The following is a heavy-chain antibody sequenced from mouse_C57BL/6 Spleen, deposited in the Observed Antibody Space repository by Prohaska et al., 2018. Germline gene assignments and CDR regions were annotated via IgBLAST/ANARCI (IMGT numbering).Heavy chain of an antibody. CDR3: AARGDYGYYAMDY. Sequence: QSLSITCTVSGFSLTSYGVHWVRQSPGKGLEWLGVIWSGGSTDYNAAFISRLSISKDNSKSQVFFKMNSLQADDTAIYYCAARGDYGYYAMDYWGQGTSVTVSS. CDR1: GFSLTSYG. V-gene: IGHV2-2*01. J-gene: IGHJ4*01. D-gene: IGHD2-4*01. CDR2: IWSGGST.